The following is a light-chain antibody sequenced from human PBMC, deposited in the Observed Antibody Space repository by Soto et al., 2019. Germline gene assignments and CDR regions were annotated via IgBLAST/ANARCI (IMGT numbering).Light chain of an antibody. J-gene: IGKJ5*01. Sequence: EVVLTQSPGTLSLSRGERATLSCRASERIYSAYLGWYQQKPGQAPRLLIYGTYSRATGIPDRFSGSGSGTDFTLTISRLEPEDFAVYYCKQYGNSPITFGQGTRLEIK. CDR3: KQYGNSPIT. CDR1: ERIYSAY. V-gene: IGKV3-20*01. CDR2: GTY.